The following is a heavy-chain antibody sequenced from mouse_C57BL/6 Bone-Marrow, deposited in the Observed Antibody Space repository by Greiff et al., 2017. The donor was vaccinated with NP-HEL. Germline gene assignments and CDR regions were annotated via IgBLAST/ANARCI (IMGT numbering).Heavy chain of an antibody. V-gene: IGHV1-4*01. CDR2: INPSSGYT. J-gene: IGHJ2*01. D-gene: IGHD1-1*01. CDR1: GYTFTSYT. CDR3: ARSGTHFDY. Sequence: VKLMESGAELARPGASVKMSCKASGYTFTSYTMHWVKQRPGQGLEWIGYINPSSGYTKYNQKFKDKATLTADKSSSTAYMQLSSLTSEDSAVYYCARSGTHFDYWGQGTTLTVSS.